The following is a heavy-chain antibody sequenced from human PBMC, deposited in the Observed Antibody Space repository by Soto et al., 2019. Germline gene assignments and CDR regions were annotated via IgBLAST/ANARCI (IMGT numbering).Heavy chain of an antibody. CDR2: IYHSGSS. D-gene: IGHD6-13*01. J-gene: IGHJ4*01. CDR1: GGSISSSNW. V-gene: IGHV4-4*02. Sequence: SETLSLTCAVSGGSISSSNWWSWVRQPPGKGREWIGEIYHSGSSNYKPSLKSRVTISEDTYKNQFSLKLSSVTAADTAVFYCARLIRCKTSSCYFEYWGHGTLVTVSS. CDR3: ARLIRCKTSSCYFEY.